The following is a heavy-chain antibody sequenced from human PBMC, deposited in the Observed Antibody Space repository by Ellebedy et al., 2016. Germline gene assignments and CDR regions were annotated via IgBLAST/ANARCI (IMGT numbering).Heavy chain of an antibody. Sequence: GSLRLXXAVYGGSFSGYYWSWIRQPPGKGLEWIGEISHTGSPNYNPSFKSRVVMSVDTSKNQFSLKLTSVTAADTAAYYCARRTSGGIDSWGQGMLVTVSS. CDR1: GGSFSGYY. D-gene: IGHD3/OR15-3a*01. V-gene: IGHV4-34*01. J-gene: IGHJ4*02. CDR3: ARRTSGGIDS. CDR2: ISHTGSP.